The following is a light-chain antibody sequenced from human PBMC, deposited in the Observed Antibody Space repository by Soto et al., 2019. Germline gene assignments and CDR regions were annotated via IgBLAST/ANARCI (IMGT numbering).Light chain of an antibody. CDR2: STN. Sequence: QAVVTQEPSLTVSPGGTVTLTCATSTGAVTSGYYPNWFQQKPGQAPRALIYSTNNKYSWTPAWFSGSLLGGKAALTLSGVQPEDEADYYCLLYYGGQLGVFGGGTKLTVL. J-gene: IGLJ2*01. CDR3: LLYYGGQLGV. V-gene: IGLV7-43*01. CDR1: TGAVTSGYY.